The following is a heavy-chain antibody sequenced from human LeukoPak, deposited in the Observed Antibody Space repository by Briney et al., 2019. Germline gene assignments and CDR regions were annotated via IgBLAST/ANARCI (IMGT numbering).Heavy chain of an antibody. CDR2: TRNKANSYTT. V-gene: IGHV3-72*01. D-gene: IGHD3-16*01. J-gene: IGHJ4*02. CDR1: GFTFSDHY. Sequence: GGSLRLSCAASGFTFSDHYIDWVRQAPGKGLEWVGRTRNKANSYTTEYAASVKGRFTISRDDSEKSMYLQMDSLKTEDTAVYFFARGGSWFDYLGQGILVTVSS. CDR3: ARGGSWFDY.